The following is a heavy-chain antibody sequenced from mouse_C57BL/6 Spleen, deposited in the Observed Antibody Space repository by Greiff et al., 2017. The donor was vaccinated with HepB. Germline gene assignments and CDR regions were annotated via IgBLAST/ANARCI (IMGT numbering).Heavy chain of an antibody. CDR3: ARPRGYDWDSYWYFDV. J-gene: IGHJ1*03. Sequence: EVQLVESGGGLVKPGGSLKLSCAASGFTFSDYGMHWVRQAPEKGLEWVAYISSGSSTIYYADTVKGRFTISRDNAKNTLFLQMTSLRSEDTAMYYCARPRGYDWDSYWYFDVWGTGTTVTVSS. D-gene: IGHD2-2*01. CDR2: ISSGSSTI. CDR1: GFTFSDYG. V-gene: IGHV5-17*01.